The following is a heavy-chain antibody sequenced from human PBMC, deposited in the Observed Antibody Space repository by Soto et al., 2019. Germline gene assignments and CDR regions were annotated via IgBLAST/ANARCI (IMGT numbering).Heavy chain of an antibody. V-gene: IGHV3-21*05. CDR2: IMPGSSHI. J-gene: IGHJ3*02. D-gene: IGHD3-16*02. CDR1: GFTFSIYS. CDR3: ARGVPLGGVIGLSFHAFDI. Sequence: PGGSLSLSCAASGFTFSIYSMNWVRQAPGKGLEWVSYIMPGSSHIYYADSVKGRFTISRDNSKNTLYLQMNSLRAEDTAVYYCARGVPLGGVIGLSFHAFDIWGQGTMVTVSS.